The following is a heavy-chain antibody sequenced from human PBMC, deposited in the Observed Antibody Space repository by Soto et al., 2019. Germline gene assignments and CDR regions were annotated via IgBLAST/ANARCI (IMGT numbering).Heavy chain of an antibody. Sequence: QVQLVESGGGVVQPGMSLRLSCAASGFTFSSYGMHWVGQAPGKGLEWVAVIWYDGSNKYYADSVKGRFTISRDNSKNTLYLQMNSLRAEDTAVYYCARAVDTAMVLNYWGQGTLVTVSS. CDR3: ARAVDTAMVLNY. V-gene: IGHV3-33*01. J-gene: IGHJ4*02. CDR2: IWYDGSNK. CDR1: GFTFSSYG. D-gene: IGHD5-18*01.